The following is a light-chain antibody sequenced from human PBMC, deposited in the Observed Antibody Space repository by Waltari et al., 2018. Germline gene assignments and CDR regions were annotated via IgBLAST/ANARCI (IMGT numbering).Light chain of an antibody. Sequence: IVLTQSPGPLSLSLGERAPVSCRASQRVSRALAWYQQKPGQAPRLLIYGASTRATGIPDRFSGSGSGTDFSLTISRLEPDDFAVYYCQHYLRLPVTFGQGTTVEI. CDR3: QHYLRLPVT. V-gene: IGKV3-20*01. CDR2: GAS. CDR1: QRVSRA. J-gene: IGKJ1*01.